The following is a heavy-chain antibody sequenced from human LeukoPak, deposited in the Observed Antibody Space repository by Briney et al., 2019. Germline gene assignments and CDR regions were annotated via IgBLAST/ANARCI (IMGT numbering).Heavy chain of an antibody. D-gene: IGHD6-6*01. CDR1: GGSISSYY. Sequence: KPSETLSLTCTVSGGSISSYYWGWIRQPPGKGLEWIGSIYYSGSTYYNPSLKSRVTISVDTSKNQFSLKLSSVTATDTAVYYCARPGEGIAARPVWYFDLWGRGTLVTVSS. J-gene: IGHJ2*01. CDR3: ARPGEGIAARPVWYFDL. V-gene: IGHV4-39*01. CDR2: IYYSGST.